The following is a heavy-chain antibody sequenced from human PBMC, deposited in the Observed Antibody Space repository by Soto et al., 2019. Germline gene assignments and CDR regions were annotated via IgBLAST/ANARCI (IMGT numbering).Heavy chain of an antibody. D-gene: IGHD2-8*01. CDR2: IHYSGST. Sequence: SETLSLTCTVSGDSIGTTHSYWAWIRQSPGKGLEWIGNIHYSGSTYYMPSLRSRVTLSVDTSKNQFSLRLTSVTAEDTAVYYCARHEGNGNVWPLDYWGQGILVAVSS. CDR3: ARHEGNGNVWPLDY. CDR1: GDSIGTTHSY. J-gene: IGHJ4*02. V-gene: IGHV4-39*01.